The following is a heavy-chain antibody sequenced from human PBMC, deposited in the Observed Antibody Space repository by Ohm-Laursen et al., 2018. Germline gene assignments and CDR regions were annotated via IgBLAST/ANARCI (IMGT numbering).Heavy chain of an antibody. D-gene: IGHD3-22*01. CDR3: AKEEDSSGYYKDY. CDR2: ISSSGSTI. Sequence: SLRLSCAASGFTFSDYYMSWIRQAPGKGLEWVSYISSSGSTIYYADSVKGRFTISRDNSKNTLYLQMNSLRAEDTAVYYCAKEEDSSGYYKDYWGQGTLVTVSS. CDR1: GFTFSDYY. V-gene: IGHV3-11*01. J-gene: IGHJ4*02.